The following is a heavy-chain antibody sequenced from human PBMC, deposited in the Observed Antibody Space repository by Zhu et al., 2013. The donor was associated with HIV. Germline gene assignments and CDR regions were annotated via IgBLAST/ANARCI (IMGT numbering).Heavy chain of an antibody. J-gene: IGHJ6*02. CDR2: ISGYNGNA. V-gene: IGHV1-18*01. CDR1: GYTFNSHG. CDR3: AREGDTTGYFYHYYGMDV. Sequence: QVQLVQSGAEVKKPGASVKVSCKASGYTFNSHGISWVRQAPGQGLEWMGWISGYNGNANYAQKFQGRITMTTDPATSTVSMELRSLRSDDTAVYYCAREGDTTGYFYHYYGMDVWGQGTTVTVAS. D-gene: IGHD3-22*01.